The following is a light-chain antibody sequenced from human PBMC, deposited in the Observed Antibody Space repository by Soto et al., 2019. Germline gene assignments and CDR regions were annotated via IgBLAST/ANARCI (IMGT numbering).Light chain of an antibody. Sequence: IVMSQSPDSLAVSLNESSTINCMSCHSLLYNSTNKTYLGWFQQKPGQPPTLLIYWASTRESGVPDRFSGTGSGTDLTLTISSLQAEDVAIYYSEQYYPDPTFGRGTRLEIK. J-gene: IGKJ5*01. CDR1: HSLLYNSTNKTY. CDR2: WAS. CDR3: EQYYPDPT. V-gene: IGKV4-1*01.